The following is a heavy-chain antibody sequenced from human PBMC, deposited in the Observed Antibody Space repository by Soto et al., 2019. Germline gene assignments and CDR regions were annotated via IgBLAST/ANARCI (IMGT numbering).Heavy chain of an antibody. CDR1: GFTFSGYA. Sequence: QVQLVESGGGVVQPGRYLRLSCAASGFTFSGYAMPWVRQAPGKGLEWVAVISYDGSNKYYADSVKGRFTISRDNSKNTMYLQMNSLRAEDTAVFYCARGSGGYSYYGMDVWGQRTTVTVSS. CDR2: ISYDGSNK. CDR3: ARGSGGYSYYGMDV. D-gene: IGHD3-16*01. J-gene: IGHJ6*02. V-gene: IGHV3-30-3*01.